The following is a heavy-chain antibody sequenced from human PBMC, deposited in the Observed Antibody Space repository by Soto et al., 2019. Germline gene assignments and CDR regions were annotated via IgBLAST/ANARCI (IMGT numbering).Heavy chain of an antibody. Sequence: SETLSLTCTVSGGSISSGDYYWSWIRQPPGKGLEWVGYIYYSGSTYYNPSLKSRVTISVDTSKNQFSLKLSSVTAADTAVYYCARVGGFGATTIDYWGQGTLVTVSS. V-gene: IGHV4-30-4*01. CDR2: IYYSGST. D-gene: IGHD3-10*01. CDR1: GGSISSGDYY. J-gene: IGHJ4*02. CDR3: ARVGGFGATTIDY.